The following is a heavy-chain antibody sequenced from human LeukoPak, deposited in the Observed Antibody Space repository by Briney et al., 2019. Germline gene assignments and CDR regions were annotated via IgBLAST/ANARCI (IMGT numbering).Heavy chain of an antibody. D-gene: IGHD1-26*01. V-gene: IGHV1-69*13. Sequence: SVKVSCTASGGTFSNYAISWVRQAPGQGLEWMGGIIPIFGTANYAQKFQGRVTITADESTSTAYMELSSLRSEDTAVYYCARGERGVYSGSHHDYWGQGTLVTVSS. CDR2: IIPIFGTA. CDR1: GGTFSNYA. CDR3: ARGERGVYSGSHHDY. J-gene: IGHJ4*02.